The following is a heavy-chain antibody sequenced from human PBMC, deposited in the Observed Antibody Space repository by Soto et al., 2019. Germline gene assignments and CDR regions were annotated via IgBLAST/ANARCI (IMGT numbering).Heavy chain of an antibody. J-gene: IGHJ6*02. CDR3: ARVGIAAGYYGMDV. Sequence: GSLRLSCAASGFTFSSYSMNWVRQAPGKGLEWVSSFSSSSSYIYYADSVKGRFTISRDNAKNSLYLQMNSLRAEDTAVYYRARVGIAAGYYGMDVWGQGTTVTVSS. D-gene: IGHD6-13*01. V-gene: IGHV3-21*01. CDR1: GFTFSSYS. CDR2: FSSSSSYI.